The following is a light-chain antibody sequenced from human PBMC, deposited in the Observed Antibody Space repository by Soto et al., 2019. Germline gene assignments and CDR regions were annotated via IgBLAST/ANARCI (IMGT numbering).Light chain of an antibody. V-gene: IGKV3-20*01. J-gene: IGKJ1*01. Sequence: EIVLTQYPVTLSLSPGERATLSCRASQSVSSRYFAWYQQKPGQAPRLLIYAASSRATGIPDRFSGSGSGTDFSLTISRLEPEDFAVYYCQQYASSRTFGPGTKVE. CDR2: AAS. CDR3: QQYASSRT. CDR1: QSVSSRY.